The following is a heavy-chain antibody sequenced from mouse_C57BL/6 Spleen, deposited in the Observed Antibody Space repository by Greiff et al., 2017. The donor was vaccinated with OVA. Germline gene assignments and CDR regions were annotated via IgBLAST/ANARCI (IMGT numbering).Heavy chain of an antibody. CDR2: ISSGGSYT. CDR3: ARRDDYEAY. V-gene: IGHV5-6*01. Sequence: EVQRVESGGDLVKPGGSLKLSCAASGFTFSSYGMSWVRQTPDKRLEWVATISSGGSYTYYSDSVKGRFTISRDNAKNTLYLQMSSLKSEDTAMYYCARRDDYEAYWGQGTLVTVSA. J-gene: IGHJ3*01. CDR1: GFTFSSYG. D-gene: IGHD2-4*01.